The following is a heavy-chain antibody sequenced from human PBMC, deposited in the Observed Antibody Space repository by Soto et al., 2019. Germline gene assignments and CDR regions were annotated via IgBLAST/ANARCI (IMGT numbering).Heavy chain of an antibody. CDR2: IIPILGIA. CDR3: ARGAAVVVVAATPYYFDY. D-gene: IGHD2-15*01. CDR1: GGTFSSYT. Sequence: QVQLVQSGAEVKKPGSSVKVSCKASGGTFSSYTISWVRQAPGQGLEWMGRIIPILGIANYAKKFQGRVTITADKSANTAYMELSSLRSEDTAVYYCARGAAVVVVAATPYYFDYWGQGTLVTVSS. V-gene: IGHV1-69*02. J-gene: IGHJ4*02.